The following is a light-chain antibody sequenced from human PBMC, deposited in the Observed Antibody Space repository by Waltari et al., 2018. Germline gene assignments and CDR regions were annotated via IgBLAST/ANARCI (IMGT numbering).Light chain of an antibody. Sequence: DIQMTQSPSSLSASVGDRVIITCRASQSISSYLNWYQQKPGKSPKLVISTASSGVPSRFSRSGSGSWTEFTLTITSLQPEDVGTYYCQQSYITPFAFGGGTRVEI. V-gene: IGKV1-39*01. CDR2: TAS. CDR3: QQSYITPFA. CDR1: QSISSY. J-gene: IGKJ4*01.